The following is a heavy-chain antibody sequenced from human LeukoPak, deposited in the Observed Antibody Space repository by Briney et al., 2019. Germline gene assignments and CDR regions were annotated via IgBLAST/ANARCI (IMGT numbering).Heavy chain of an antibody. Sequence: SETLSLTCTVSGGSISSYCWSWIRQPPGKGLEWIGYIYYSGSTNYNPSLKSRVTISVDTSKNQFSLKLSSVTAADTAVYYCARGKRTAMVQYYFDYWGQGTLVTVSS. CDR1: GGSISSYC. V-gene: IGHV4-59*01. J-gene: IGHJ4*02. D-gene: IGHD5-18*01. CDR3: ARGKRTAMVQYYFDY. CDR2: IYYSGST.